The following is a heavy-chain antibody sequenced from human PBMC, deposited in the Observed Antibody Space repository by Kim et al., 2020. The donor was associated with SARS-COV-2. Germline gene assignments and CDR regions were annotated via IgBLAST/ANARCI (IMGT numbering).Heavy chain of an antibody. Sequence: GGSLRLSCAASGFTFSSYGMHWVRQAPGKGLEWVAVIWYDGSNKYYADSVKGRFTISRDNSKNTLYLQMNSLRAEDTAVYYCAFFGAAATRAGYYGMDVWGQGTTVTVSS. CDR3: AFFGAAATRAGYYGMDV. CDR2: IWYDGSNK. CDR1: GFTFSSYG. J-gene: IGHJ6*02. D-gene: IGHD3-3*01. V-gene: IGHV3-33*01.